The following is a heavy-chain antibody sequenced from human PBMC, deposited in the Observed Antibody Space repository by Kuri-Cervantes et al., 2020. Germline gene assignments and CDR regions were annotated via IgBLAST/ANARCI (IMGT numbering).Heavy chain of an antibody. V-gene: IGHV3-23*01. CDR1: GFTFTTYA. J-gene: IGHJ4*02. CDR2: ISFSGAHT. D-gene: IGHD3-3*01. Sequence: GGSLRLSCAASGFTFTTYAMSWVRQAPGKGLGWVSAISFSGAHTFYADSVKGRFTISRDNSKDTLSLQMNSLRAEDTAIYYCAKDSRYYDFWSGYSYDYWGQGTLVTVSS. CDR3: AKDSRYYDFWSGYSYDY.